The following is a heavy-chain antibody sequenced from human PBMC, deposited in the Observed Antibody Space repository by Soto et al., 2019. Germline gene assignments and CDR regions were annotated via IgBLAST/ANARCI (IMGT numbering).Heavy chain of an antibody. CDR3: AHLSDWDYFDC. CDR1: VFPLSTNGVG. D-gene: IGHD3-9*01. Sequence: QFTLKESGPTLAKPTQTLTLTCTFSVFPLSTNGVGVGWIRQPPGKALEWLALIYWADDKRYSPSLKSRLTRTKYTSKHQLVLTMTNMDPVDTATYYCAHLSDWDYFDCSGQGTLVTVSS. J-gene: IGHJ4*02. CDR2: IYWADDK. V-gene: IGHV2-5*02.